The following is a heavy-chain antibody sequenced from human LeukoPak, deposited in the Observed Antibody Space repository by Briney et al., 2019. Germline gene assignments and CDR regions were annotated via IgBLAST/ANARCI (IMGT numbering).Heavy chain of an antibody. CDR2: INHSGRT. V-gene: IGHV4-34*01. CDR3: ARRKLNYYVSGSYQDRGWWYFDY. CDR1: GGSFSGYY. D-gene: IGHD3-10*01. J-gene: IGHJ4*02. Sequence: PSETLSLTCAVYGGSFSGYYWSWLRQPPGKGREWIGEINHSGRTNYNPSLKSRVTISVDTSKNQFSLKLSSVTAADTAVYYCARRKLNYYVSGSYQDRGWWYFDYWGQGTLVTVSS.